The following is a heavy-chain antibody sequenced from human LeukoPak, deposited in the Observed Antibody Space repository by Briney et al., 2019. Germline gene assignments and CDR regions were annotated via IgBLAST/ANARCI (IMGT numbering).Heavy chain of an antibody. CDR2: IYHSGST. CDR1: GGSISSGGYS. J-gene: IGHJ4*02. CDR3: ARAAWGYSYGPFDY. Sequence: PSQTLSLTCAVSGGSISSGGYSWSWIRQPPGKGLEWIGYIYHSGSTYYNPSLKSRVTISVDTSKNQFSLKLSSVTAADTAVYYCARAAWGYSYGPFDYWGQGTLVTVSS. V-gene: IGHV4-30-2*01. D-gene: IGHD5-18*01.